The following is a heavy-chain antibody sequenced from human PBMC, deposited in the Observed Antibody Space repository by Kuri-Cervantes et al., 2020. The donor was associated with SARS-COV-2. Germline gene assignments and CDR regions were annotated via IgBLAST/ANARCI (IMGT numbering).Heavy chain of an antibody. CDR3: ARPDSSGYYFDY. CDR1: GDSIGTSLTYY. D-gene: IGHD3-22*01. CDR2: VYYSGSA. J-gene: IGHJ4*02. Sequence: ESLKISCSVSGDSIGTSLTYYWGWIRQPPGKGLEWIGNVYYSGSAYYYPSLESRATISLDTSNNQFSPKLSSVTAADTAVYYCARPDSSGYYFDYWGQGTLVTVSS. V-gene: IGHV4-39*01.